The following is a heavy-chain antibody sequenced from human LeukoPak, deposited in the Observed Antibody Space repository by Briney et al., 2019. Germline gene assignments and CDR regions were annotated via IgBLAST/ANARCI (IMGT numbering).Heavy chain of an antibody. CDR3: VPPAAGLHRTISTDYLQD. J-gene: IGHJ1*01. CDR1: GLSY. D-gene: IGHD6-13*01. V-gene: IGHV3-48*03. CDR2: ISTSSSSI. Sequence: GGSLRLSCAAAGLSYMYWVRQAPGKGLEWVAYISTSSSSIDYADSVKGRFTISRDNGKSSVFLQMNRLSVEDTAVYSCVPPAAGLHRTISTDYLQDWGQGTLVTVSS.